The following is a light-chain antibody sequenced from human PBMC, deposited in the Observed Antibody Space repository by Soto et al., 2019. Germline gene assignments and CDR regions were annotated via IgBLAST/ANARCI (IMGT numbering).Light chain of an antibody. J-gene: IGKJ5*01. CDR2: GAS. V-gene: IGKV3-20*01. CDR1: QNVSSSY. CDR3: QQYGSSLSIT. Sequence: EIVLTQSPGTLSLFPGERVNLSCRASQNVSSSYLAWYQQKPGQAPSLLIYGASSRATGISDRFSGSGSGTDFTLTISRLEPEDFAVYYCQQYGSSLSITFGQGTRLENK.